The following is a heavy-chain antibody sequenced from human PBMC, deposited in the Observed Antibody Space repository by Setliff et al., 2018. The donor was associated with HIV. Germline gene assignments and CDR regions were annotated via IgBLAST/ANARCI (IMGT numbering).Heavy chain of an antibody. Sequence: ASVKVSCKASGYTFTSYYMQWVRQAPGQGLEWMGIINPSGGSTNYAQKFQGRVTMTRDTSTSTVYMELSSLRSEDTAVYYCARNQRYSSGWKRGPVRFDPWGQGTLVTVPQ. V-gene: IGHV1-46*01. J-gene: IGHJ5*02. CDR3: ARNQRYSSGWKRGPVRFDP. CDR2: INPSGGST. D-gene: IGHD6-19*01. CDR1: GYTFTSYY.